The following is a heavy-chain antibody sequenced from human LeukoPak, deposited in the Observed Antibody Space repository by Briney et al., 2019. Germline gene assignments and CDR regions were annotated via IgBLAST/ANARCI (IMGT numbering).Heavy chain of an antibody. J-gene: IGHJ4*02. CDR2: IYYSGST. V-gene: IGHV4-59*01. CDR1: GGSISSYY. D-gene: IGHD3-9*01. Sequence: PSETLSLTCTVSGGSISSYYWSWIRQPPGKGLEWIGYIYYSGSTNYNPSLKSRVTISVDTSKNRFSLKLSSVTAADTAVYYCARIDYYDILTLDYWGQGTLVTVSS. CDR3: ARIDYYDILTLDY.